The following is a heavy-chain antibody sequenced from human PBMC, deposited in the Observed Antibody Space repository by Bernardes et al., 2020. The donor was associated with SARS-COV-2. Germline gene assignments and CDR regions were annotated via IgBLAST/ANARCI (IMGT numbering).Heavy chain of an antibody. CDR3: ASDRRGTYLDY. J-gene: IGHJ4*02. Sequence: SETLSLTCKVSGGSFSSSYYWTWVRHSPGAVLEWIGFYHSTGASSYNPSLASRVTISFDTSKNQFSLRLTSVTAADSAIYYCASDRRGTYLDYWGQGIQVTVSS. V-gene: IGHV4-59*01. CDR1: GGSFSSSYY. CDR2: YHSTGAS.